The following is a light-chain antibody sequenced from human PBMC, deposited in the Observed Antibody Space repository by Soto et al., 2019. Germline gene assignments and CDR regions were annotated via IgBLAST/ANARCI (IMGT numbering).Light chain of an antibody. V-gene: IGKV1-6*01. CDR3: VQDFNYPLT. J-gene: IGKJ4*01. CDR1: RGVRSD. Sequence: AIQMTQSPSSLSASVGDTVTISRRASRGVRSDVAWYQQRPGSVPKVLIYGAFNLYTGVPSRFSGSGYGSDFSLTISSLQPEDSATYYCVQDFNYPLTFGGGTKVEI. CDR2: GAF.